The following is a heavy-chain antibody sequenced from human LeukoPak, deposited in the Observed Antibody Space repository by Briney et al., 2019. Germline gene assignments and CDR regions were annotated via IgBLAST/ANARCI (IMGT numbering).Heavy chain of an antibody. CDR3: ARGLSPGGGSGWFDP. D-gene: IGHD3-16*01. J-gene: IGHJ5*02. CDR1: GYTFTRYG. Sequence: ASVKVSCKASGYTFTRYGINWVRQATGQGLEWMGWMNPNSGNTGYAQKFQGRVTMTRNTSVSTAYMELSSLRSEDTAVYYCARGLSPGGGSGWFDPWGQGTLVTVSS. V-gene: IGHV1-8*01. CDR2: MNPNSGNT.